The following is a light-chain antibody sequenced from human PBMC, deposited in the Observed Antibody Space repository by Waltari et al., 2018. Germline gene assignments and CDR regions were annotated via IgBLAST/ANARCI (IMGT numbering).Light chain of an antibody. J-gene: IGKJ1*01. V-gene: IGKV2-30*01. Sequence: DVVMTQSPLFLPVTLGQPASISCRSSQSLVSSDGNTYFNWFQQRPGQTPRRLVYKFSNRDSGVPDRFIGSGSGTDFTLRISRVEAEDVGVYYCMQGIHRPWTFGQGTKVEIK. CDR3: MQGIHRPWT. CDR2: KFS. CDR1: QSLVSSDGNTY.